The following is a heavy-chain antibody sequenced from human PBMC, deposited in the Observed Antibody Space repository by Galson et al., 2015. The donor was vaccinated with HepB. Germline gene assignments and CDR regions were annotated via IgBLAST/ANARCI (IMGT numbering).Heavy chain of an antibody. J-gene: IGHJ6*02. D-gene: IGHD5-18*01. CDR1: GYTFTSYG. CDR3: ARDGIQLWFGYYYGMDV. V-gene: IGHV1-18*04. Sequence: SVKVSCKASGYTFTSYGISWVRQAPGQGLEWMGWISAYNGNTNYAQKLQGRVTMTTDTSTSAAYMELRSLRSDDTAVYYCARDGIQLWFGYYYGMDVWGQGTTVTVSS. CDR2: ISAYNGNT.